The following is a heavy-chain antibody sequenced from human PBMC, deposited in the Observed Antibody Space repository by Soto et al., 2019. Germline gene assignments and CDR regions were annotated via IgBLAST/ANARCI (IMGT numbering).Heavy chain of an antibody. D-gene: IGHD6-19*01. CDR1: GYTFTGYD. CDR2: INPNSGGT. V-gene: IGHV1-2*02. Sequence: QVQLVQSGAEVKKPGASVKVSCKASGYTFTGYDMHWVRQAPGQGLEWMGWINPNSGGTNYAQKFQGRVTMTSDTSISTAYMELGRLRSDDTAVYYCASSRSGYSSGAIDYWGQGTLVTVSS. J-gene: IGHJ4*02. CDR3: ASSRSGYSSGAIDY.